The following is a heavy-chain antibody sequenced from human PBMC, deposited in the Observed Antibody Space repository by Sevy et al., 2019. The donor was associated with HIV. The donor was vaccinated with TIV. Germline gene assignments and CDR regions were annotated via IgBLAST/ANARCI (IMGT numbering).Heavy chain of an antibody. V-gene: IGHV3-7*01. CDR3: ARVLAVWGSFYYSA. CDR1: GFTFSTYW. J-gene: IGHJ5*02. Sequence: GGSLRLSCAASGFTFSTYWMTWVRQAPGKGLEWVANIKQDGTDEEYVDSVKGRFTSSRVNAKKTLYLRLDSLRAEDTAVYFCARVLAVWGSFYYSAWGQGTLVTVSS. CDR2: IKQDGTDE. D-gene: IGHD3-16*01.